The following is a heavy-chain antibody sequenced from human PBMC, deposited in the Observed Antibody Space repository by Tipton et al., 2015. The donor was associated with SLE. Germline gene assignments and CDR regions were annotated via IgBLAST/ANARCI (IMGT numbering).Heavy chain of an antibody. V-gene: IGHV4-39*06. D-gene: IGHD5-18*01. Sequence: TLSLTCTVSGGSISSSSYYWGWIRQPPGKGLEWIGYIYYTGSTYYNPSLKSRLTISVDTSKNQFALTLSSVNAADTAVYYCARAPYVDTAMIKGYYYMDVWGKGTPVTVSS. CDR2: IYYTGST. CDR3: ARAPYVDTAMIKGYYYMDV. J-gene: IGHJ6*03. CDR1: GGSISSSSYY.